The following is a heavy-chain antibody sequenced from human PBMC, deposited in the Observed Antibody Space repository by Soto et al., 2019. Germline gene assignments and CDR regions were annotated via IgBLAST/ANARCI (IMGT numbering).Heavy chain of an antibody. CDR1: GGTFSSYA. J-gene: IGHJ5*01. Sequence: SVKVCCKASGGTFSSYAIGWVRQAPVPGLEWMGWIIPIFGTANYAQKFQGRVTITADETTRTAYMELSSLRSEDTAVYYCARDPRALYDTICVNWFVHWCPGTLVT. V-gene: IGHV1-69*13. D-gene: IGHD3-22*01. CDR2: IIPIFGTA. CDR3: ARDPRALYDTICVNWFVH.